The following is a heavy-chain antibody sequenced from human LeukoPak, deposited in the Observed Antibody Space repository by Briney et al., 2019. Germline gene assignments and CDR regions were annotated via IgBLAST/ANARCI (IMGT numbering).Heavy chain of an antibody. CDR1: GGSISSSSYY. D-gene: IGHD6-19*01. V-gene: IGHV4-39*01. CDR2: IFYSGRT. J-gene: IGHJ4*02. Sequence: APLSLPLTVSGGSISSSSYYWGWIRQSPGKGLEWIGSIFYSGRTYYNPSLKSRVTMSIDTSENQFSLKLSSVTAADTAVYYCATTPALAVAGTLDPKEWGQGTLVTVSS. CDR3: ATTPALAVAGTLDPKE.